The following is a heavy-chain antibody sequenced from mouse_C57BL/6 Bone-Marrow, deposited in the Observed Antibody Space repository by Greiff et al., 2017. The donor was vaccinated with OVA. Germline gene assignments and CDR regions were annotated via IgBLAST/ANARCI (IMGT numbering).Heavy chain of an antibody. CDR3: ARGIYYYGSSFLYYAMDY. CDR2: IHPNSGST. V-gene: IGHV1-64*01. J-gene: IGHJ4*01. CDR1: GYTFTSYW. D-gene: IGHD1-1*01. Sequence: VQLQQSGAELVKPGASVKLSCKASGYTFTSYWMHWVKQRPGQGLEWIGMIHPNSGSTNYNDKFQSKATLTVDKSSSTAYMQLSSLTSEDSAVYYWARGIYYYGSSFLYYAMDYWGQGTSVTVSS.